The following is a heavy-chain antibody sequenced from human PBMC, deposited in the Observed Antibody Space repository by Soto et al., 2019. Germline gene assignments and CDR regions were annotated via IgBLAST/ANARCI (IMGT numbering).Heavy chain of an antibody. V-gene: IGHV4-31*03. CDR1: GGSISSGGYY. CDR3: ARGVDYDFWSGYPVGGGMDV. Sequence: SETLSLTCTVSGGSISSGGYYWSWIRQHPRKGLEWIGYIYYSGSTYYNPSLKSRVTISVDTSKNQFSLKLSSVTAADTAVYYCARGVDYDFWSGYPVGGGMDVWGQGTTVTVSS. CDR2: IYYSGST. D-gene: IGHD3-3*01. J-gene: IGHJ6*02.